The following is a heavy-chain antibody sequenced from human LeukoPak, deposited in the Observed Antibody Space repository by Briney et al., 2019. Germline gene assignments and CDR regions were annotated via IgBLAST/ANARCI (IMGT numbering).Heavy chain of an antibody. J-gene: IGHJ5*02. V-gene: IGHV1-46*01. CDR3: ARERLRFLEWLFNTRNWFDP. CDR2: INPSGGST. Sequence: ASVTVSCTSSGYTFTIYYMHWVRQAPGQGLEWMGIINPSGGSTSYAQKFQGRVTMTRDTSTSTVYMELSSLRSEDTAVYYCARERLRFLEWLFNTRNWFDPWGQGTLVTVSS. CDR1: GYTFTIYY. D-gene: IGHD3-3*01.